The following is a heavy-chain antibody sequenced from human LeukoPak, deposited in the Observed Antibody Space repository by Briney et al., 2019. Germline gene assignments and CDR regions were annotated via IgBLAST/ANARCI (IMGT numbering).Heavy chain of an antibody. CDR2: ISYDGSNK. V-gene: IGHV3-30*18. D-gene: IGHD1-14*01. CDR1: GFTFSSYG. Sequence: GRSLRLSCAASGFTFSSYGMHWVGQAPGKGLEWVAVISYDGSNKYYADSVKGRFTISRDNSKNTLYLQMNSLRAEDTAVYYCAKPSGTTDYWGQGTLVTVSS. J-gene: IGHJ4*02. CDR3: AKPSGTTDY.